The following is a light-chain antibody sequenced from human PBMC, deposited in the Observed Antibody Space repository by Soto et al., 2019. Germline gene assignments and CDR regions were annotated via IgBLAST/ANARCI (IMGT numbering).Light chain of an antibody. CDR1: QSLASSDGNTY. J-gene: IGKJ1*01. Sequence: DVVLTQSPLSLPVTLGQPASISCTSSQSLASSDGNTYLHWFQQRPGHSPRHLIYKISNRDSGVPDRFRGSGSGTDFTLEISRVEAEDVGLYYCMQGTHWPKTFGQGTKVEL. V-gene: IGKV2-30*01. CDR2: KIS. CDR3: MQGTHWPKT.